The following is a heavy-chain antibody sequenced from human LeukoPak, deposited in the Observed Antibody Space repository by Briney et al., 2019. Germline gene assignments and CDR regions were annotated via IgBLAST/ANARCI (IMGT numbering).Heavy chain of an antibody. J-gene: IGHJ6*03. CDR2: ISTSGNII. Sequence: GGSLGLSCAASGFSFSDYEMNWVRQAPGKGLEWVLHISTSGNIIHYADSVKGRFTISRDNAKNSLYLQMNSLRAEDTALYFCARDATTEIGTVYMDVWGKGTTVTISS. CDR3: ARDATTEIGTVYMDV. CDR1: GFSFSDYE. V-gene: IGHV3-48*03. D-gene: IGHD1-1*01.